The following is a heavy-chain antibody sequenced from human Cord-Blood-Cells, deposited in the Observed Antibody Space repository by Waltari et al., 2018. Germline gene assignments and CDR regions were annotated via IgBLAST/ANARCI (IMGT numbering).Heavy chain of an antibody. CDR2: INHSGST. J-gene: IGHJ2*01. D-gene: IGHD3-10*01. CDR1: GGSFCGYY. Sequence: QVQLQQWGAGLLKPSETLSLTCAVSGGSFCGYYWSWIRQPPGKGLEWIGEINHSGSTNYNPSLKSRVTISVDTSKNQFSLKLSSVTAADTAVYYCARFRGSGSYWYFDLWGRGTLVTVSS. CDR3: ARFRGSGSYWYFDL. V-gene: IGHV4-34*01.